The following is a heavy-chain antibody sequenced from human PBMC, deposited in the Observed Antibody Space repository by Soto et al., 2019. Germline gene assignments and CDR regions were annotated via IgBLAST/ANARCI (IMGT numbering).Heavy chain of an antibody. D-gene: IGHD6-19*01. CDR1: GYTFSRDG. V-gene: IGHV1-18*04. J-gene: IGHJ4*02. Sequence: GSSVKVSCKASGYTFSRDGISWVRQAPVQGLEWMAWTSANNHDTNYVEKRQGRDTLTTEMYTGTAYMELRSLTSDDAAVYYCARDESDTRLGSSCSYFAYWGQGTPVTDSP. CDR3: ARDESDTRLGSSCSYFAY. CDR2: TSANNHDT.